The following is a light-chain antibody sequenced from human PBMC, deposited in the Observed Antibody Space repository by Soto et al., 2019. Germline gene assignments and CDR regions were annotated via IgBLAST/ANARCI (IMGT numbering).Light chain of an antibody. CDR1: QSVLYSSNNKNY. Sequence: DIVMTQSPDSLAVSLGESATINCKSSQSVLYSSNNKNYLAWYQQKPGQPPKLLIYCASTRESEVPDRFSGSGSGTDFTLTISSLHAEDVAVYYCQQYYSTLYTFGQGTKLEIK. V-gene: IGKV4-1*01. J-gene: IGKJ2*01. CDR3: QQYYSTLYT. CDR2: CAS.